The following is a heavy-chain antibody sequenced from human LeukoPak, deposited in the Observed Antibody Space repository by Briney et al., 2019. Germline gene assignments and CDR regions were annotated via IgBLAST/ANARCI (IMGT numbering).Heavy chain of an antibody. CDR2: IYTSGST. CDR1: GGSISSYY. V-gene: IGHV4-4*07. CDR3: ARGPKTLGDITMVRGVITAANWFDP. D-gene: IGHD3-10*01. J-gene: IGHJ5*02. Sequence: SETLSLTCTVSGGSISSYYWSWIRQPAGKGLEWIGRIYTSGSTNYNPSLKSRVTMSVDTSKNQFSLKLSSVTAADTAVYYCARGPKTLGDITMVRGVITAANWFDPWGQGTLVTVSS.